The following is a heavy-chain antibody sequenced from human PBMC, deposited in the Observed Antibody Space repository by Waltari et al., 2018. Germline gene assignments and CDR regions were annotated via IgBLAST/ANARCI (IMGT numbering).Heavy chain of an antibody. CDR3: ASTGYSSSWTVDY. CDR1: GGSISSGSYY. D-gene: IGHD6-13*01. V-gene: IGHV4-61*02. Sequence: QVQLQESGPGLVKPSQTLSLTCTVPGGSISSGSYYWSWLRQPAGKGLEWIGRIYTSGSTNYNPSLKSRVTISVDTSKNQFSLKLSSVTAADTAVYYCASTGYSSSWTVDYWGQGTLVTVSS. CDR2: IYTSGST. J-gene: IGHJ4*02.